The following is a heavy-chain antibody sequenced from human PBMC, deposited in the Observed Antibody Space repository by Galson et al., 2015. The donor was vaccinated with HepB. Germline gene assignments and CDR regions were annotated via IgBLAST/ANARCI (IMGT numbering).Heavy chain of an antibody. V-gene: IGHV3-23*01. J-gene: IGHJ4*02. CDR3: VKDRSGSY. CDR2: VSASGDNT. D-gene: IGHD1-26*01. CDR1: GFTSGNYA. Sequence: SLRLSCAVSGFTSGNYAMSWVRQAPGKGLEWVSTVSASGDNTYHADSVKGRFTISRDISKNTLYLQMNSLRAEDTALYHCVKDRSGSYWGQGTLVTVSS.